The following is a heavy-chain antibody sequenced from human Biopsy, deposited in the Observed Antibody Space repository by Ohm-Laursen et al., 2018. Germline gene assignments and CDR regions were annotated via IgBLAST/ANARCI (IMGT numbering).Heavy chain of an antibody. J-gene: IGHJ5*02. Sequence: GTLSLTCTVSGGSFTGHYWTWIRQPPGKGLEWIGYMYYNERTYYNPSLRGRVTISVDTSKNQISLRLSSVTAADTAVYYCASGGQWPKPYLRYFDPWGQGTLVTVSS. V-gene: IGHV4-59*11. D-gene: IGHD6-19*01. CDR1: GGSFTGHY. CDR2: MYYNERT. CDR3: ASGGQWPKPYLRYFDP.